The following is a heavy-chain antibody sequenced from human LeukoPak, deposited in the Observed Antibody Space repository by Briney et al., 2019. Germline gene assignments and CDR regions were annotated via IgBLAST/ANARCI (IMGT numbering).Heavy chain of an antibody. D-gene: IGHD1-1*01. CDR1: GGSISSYY. CDR3: ARDSEGVPYYYGMDV. J-gene: IGHJ6*02. Sequence: MSSETLSLTCTVSGGSISSYYWSWIQQPPGKGLEWIGYIYYSGSTNYNPSLKSRVTISVDTSKNQFSLKLSSVTAADTAVYYCARDSEGVPYYYGMDVWGQGTTVTVPS. CDR2: IYYSGST. V-gene: IGHV4-59*01.